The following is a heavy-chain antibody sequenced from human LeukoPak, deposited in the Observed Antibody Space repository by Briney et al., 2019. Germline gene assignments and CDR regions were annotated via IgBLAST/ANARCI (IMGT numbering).Heavy chain of an antibody. J-gene: IGHJ6*04. CDR3: ARGVVVPAAMGPNYYYYGTDV. CDR2: IYYSGST. Sequence: SETLSLTCTVSGGSISSYYWSWIRQPPGKGLEWIGYIYYSGSTNYNPSLKSRVTISVDTSKNQFSLKLSSVTAADTAVYYCARGVVVPAAMGPNYYYYGTDVWGKGTTVTVSS. CDR1: GGSISSYY. D-gene: IGHD2-2*01. V-gene: IGHV4-59*01.